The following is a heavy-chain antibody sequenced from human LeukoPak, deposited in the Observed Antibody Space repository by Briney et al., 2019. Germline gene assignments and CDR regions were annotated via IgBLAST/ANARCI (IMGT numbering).Heavy chain of an antibody. CDR1: GFTVSSNY. V-gene: IGHV3-53*01. D-gene: IGHD3-10*01. CDR2: IYSGGST. J-gene: IGHJ4*02. Sequence: GGSLRLSCAASGFTVSSNYMSWVRQAPGKGLEWVSVIYSGGSTYYADSVKGRFTISRDNSKNTLYLQMHSLRADDTAVYYCARISIYGSGSSYLWGQGTLVTVSS. CDR3: ARISIYGSGSSYL.